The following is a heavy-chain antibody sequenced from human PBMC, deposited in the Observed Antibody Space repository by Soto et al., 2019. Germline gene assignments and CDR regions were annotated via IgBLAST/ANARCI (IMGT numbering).Heavy chain of an antibody. V-gene: IGHV4-39*01. CDR3: ARHYSSGSRNWFDP. CDR2: IYYSGST. Sequence: SETLSLTCSVSGGSMNSSSYFWGWVRQPPGKGLEWIGSIYYSGSTYYNPSLRSRVTISVDTSKNQFSLKLSSVTAADTAVFYCARHYSSGSRNWFDPSGQGTLVTVYS. CDR1: GGSMNSSSYF. J-gene: IGHJ5*02. D-gene: IGHD6-19*01.